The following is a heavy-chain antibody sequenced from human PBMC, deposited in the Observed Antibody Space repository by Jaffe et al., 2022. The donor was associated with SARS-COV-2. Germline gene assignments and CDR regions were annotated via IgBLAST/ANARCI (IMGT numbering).Heavy chain of an antibody. CDR1: GFTVSNNY. D-gene: IGHD2-15*01. CDR2: IYSGGST. CDR3: ARAASRYCSGSSCSTQNYYYYYGMDV. Sequence: EVQLVESGGGLIQPGGSLRLSCAASGFTVSNNYMSWVRQAPGKGLEWVSVIYSGGSTYYADSVKGRFTISRDNSKNTLYLQMNSLRAEDTAVYYCARAASRYCSGSSCSTQNYYYYYGMDVWGQGTTVTVSS. V-gene: IGHV3-53*01. J-gene: IGHJ6*02.